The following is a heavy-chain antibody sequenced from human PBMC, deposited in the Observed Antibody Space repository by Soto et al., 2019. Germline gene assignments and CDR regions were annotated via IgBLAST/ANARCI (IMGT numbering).Heavy chain of an antibody. CDR3: ARETVGTIDR. Sequence: QVQLQESGPGLVKPSQTLSLTCTVSGGSISSVGYYWSWIRQHPGKGLEWIGYIYNSGSTNYNPTLTRRITMSVDTSKNQFSLKLSSVTVADTAVYFCARETVGTIDRWGQGTLVTVSS. CDR1: GGSISSVGYY. D-gene: IGHD5-12*01. V-gene: IGHV4-31*03. J-gene: IGHJ5*02. CDR2: IYNSGST.